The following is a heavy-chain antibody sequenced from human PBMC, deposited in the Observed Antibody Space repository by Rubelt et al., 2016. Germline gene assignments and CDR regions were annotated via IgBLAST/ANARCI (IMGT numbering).Heavy chain of an antibody. CDR3: ARRGRRSWGAYAFDV. Sequence: QVQLQESGPGLLKPSETLSLTCSVSGGSVGSDPYYWSWVRQPPGKGLECVGSVSYRGITSSNPSLKSRVTISLDTSIHRFSVKVNPLIAADTAVYYCARRGRRSWGAYAFDVWGQGTMVTVSS. V-gene: IGHV4-39*01. D-gene: IGHD3-16*01. J-gene: IGHJ3*01. CDR1: GGSVGSDPYY. CDR2: VSYRGIT.